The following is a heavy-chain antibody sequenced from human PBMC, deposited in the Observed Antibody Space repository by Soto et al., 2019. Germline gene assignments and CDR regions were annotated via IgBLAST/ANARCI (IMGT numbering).Heavy chain of an antibody. J-gene: IGHJ4*02. CDR3: AKRTSGTTWGESDY. CDR1: GYIFSDYG. D-gene: IGHD4-17*01. V-gene: IGHV1-18*04. CDR2: ISGYSGNA. Sequence: QVHVVQSGAEVKRPGDSVKVSCKTPGYIFSDYGINWVRQAPGQGLEWMGWISGYSGNANLAQKFQGRVTMSRDTATRTAYMELRSLRSDDTAVYYCAKRTSGTTWGESDYWGQGTLVTVSS.